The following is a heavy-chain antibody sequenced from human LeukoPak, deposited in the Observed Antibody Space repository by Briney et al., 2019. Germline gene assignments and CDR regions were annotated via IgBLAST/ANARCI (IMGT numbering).Heavy chain of an antibody. CDR1: GLIFSTYG. Sequence: HPGGSLRLSCAASGLIFSTYGFTWVRQAPGKGLEWVSGISGGGSTYYADSVKGRSTIARDNSKNTLYLEMNSLRAEDTAVYYCAKDRGVWGKGTTVTVSS. V-gene: IGHV3-23*01. CDR2: ISGGGST. CDR3: AKDRGV. J-gene: IGHJ6*04.